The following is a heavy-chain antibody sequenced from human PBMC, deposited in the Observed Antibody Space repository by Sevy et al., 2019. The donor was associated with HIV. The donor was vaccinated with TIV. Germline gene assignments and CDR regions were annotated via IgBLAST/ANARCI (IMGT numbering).Heavy chain of an antibody. CDR3: ARDWGTPPTAILYHFDF. J-gene: IGHJ4*02. Sequence: GGSLRLSCVASTFTFSHYAMHWVRQAPGKGLQWVASISYNGEDENYADSVAGRFTISRDNPKNTLFLQMSSLRPEDTALYYCARDWGTPPTAILYHFDFWGQGIPVTVSS. V-gene: IGHV3-30*04. CDR1: TFTFSHYA. D-gene: IGHD3-16*01. CDR2: ISYNGEDE.